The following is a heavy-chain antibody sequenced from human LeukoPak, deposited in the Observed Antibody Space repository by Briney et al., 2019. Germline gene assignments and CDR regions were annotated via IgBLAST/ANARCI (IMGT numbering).Heavy chain of an antibody. Sequence: GGSLRLSCAASKFSFSTYWMHWVRQAPGKGLVWVSRINSDGSRTNYADSVKGRFTISRDNAKNTLYLQMNSLRAEDTAVYYCARVLTGSWDWFDPWGQGTLVTVSS. CDR2: INSDGSRT. D-gene: IGHD2-8*02. V-gene: IGHV3-74*01. J-gene: IGHJ5*02. CDR3: ARVLTGSWDWFDP. CDR1: KFSFSTYW.